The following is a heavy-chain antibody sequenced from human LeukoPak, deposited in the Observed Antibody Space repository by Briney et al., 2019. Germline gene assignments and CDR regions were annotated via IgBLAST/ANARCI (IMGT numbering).Heavy chain of an antibody. J-gene: IGHJ4*02. V-gene: IGHV3-13*01. Sequence: GGSLRLSCAASGFTFSDYDMHGVRQATGKGLEWVSSIGTAGDTYYTGSVKGRFTISRENAKNSLYVQMNSLRAGDTAVYYCARVAKERVGGVYYFDYWGQGTLVTVSS. D-gene: IGHD1-1*01. CDR2: IGTAGDT. CDR3: ARVAKERVGGVYYFDY. CDR1: GFTFSDYD.